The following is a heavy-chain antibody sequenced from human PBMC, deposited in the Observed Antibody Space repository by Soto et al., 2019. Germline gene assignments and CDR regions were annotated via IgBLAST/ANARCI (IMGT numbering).Heavy chain of an antibody. CDR3: ARWTMVKYFDS. CDR1: GDPIDGHY. Sequence: SETLSLTCSVSGDPIDGHYWGWIRQPPGKGLEWIGYVYYSGGTNYHPYLKSRVTISVDSSKSQFFLNLTSVTAADTAVYYCARWTMVKYFDSWGQGTLVTVSS. D-gene: IGHD4-17*01. CDR2: VYYSGGT. J-gene: IGHJ4*02. V-gene: IGHV4-59*11.